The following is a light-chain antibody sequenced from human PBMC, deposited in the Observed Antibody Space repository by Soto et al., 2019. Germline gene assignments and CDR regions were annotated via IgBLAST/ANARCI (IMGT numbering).Light chain of an antibody. Sequence: ALTQFPGTLSSSPGERATLSCRASQSVSSSYLAWYQQKPGQAPRLLIYGASSRATGIPDRFSGSGSGTDFTFTINRLETEDFAVYFWQQYVDSPWTFGQGTKVEI. V-gene: IGKV3-20*01. CDR3: QQYVDSPWT. J-gene: IGKJ1*01. CDR2: GAS. CDR1: QSVSSSY.